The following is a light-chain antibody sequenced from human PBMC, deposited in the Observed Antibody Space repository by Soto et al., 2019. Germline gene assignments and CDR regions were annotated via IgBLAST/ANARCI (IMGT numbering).Light chain of an antibody. CDR3: QQYGTSPRT. V-gene: IGKV3-20*01. J-gene: IGKJ1*01. CDR1: QSIFSNY. CDR2: GAS. Sequence: EVMLTQSPGTLSLSPGERATLSCRSSQSIFSNYLAWYQQKSGQAPSRLIYGASNRATGIPDRFSGSGSGTDFTLTISRLEPEDFAVYYCQQYGTSPRTFGHGTKVEFK.